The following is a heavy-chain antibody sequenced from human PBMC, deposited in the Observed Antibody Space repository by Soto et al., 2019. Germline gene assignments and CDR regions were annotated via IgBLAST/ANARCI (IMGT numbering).Heavy chain of an antibody. D-gene: IGHD3-22*01. V-gene: IGHV1-2*02. CDR2: INCRSGGT. CDR3: MRGASARDSSGYPYYFDP. J-gene: IGHJ4*02. CDR1: GYVFTGYY. Sequence: GASVKVSCKTSGYVFTGYYLHWVRQAPGQGLEWMGWINCRSGGTTYTQKFQGRVTLTMGTSTSTAYMELSSLISDDTALYYCMRGASARDSSGYPYYFDPWGQGTLVTVSS.